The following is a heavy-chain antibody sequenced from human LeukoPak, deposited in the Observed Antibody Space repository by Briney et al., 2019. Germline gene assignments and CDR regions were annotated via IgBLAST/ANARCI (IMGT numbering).Heavy chain of an antibody. D-gene: IGHD3-22*01. V-gene: IGHV3-53*01. J-gene: IGHJ4*02. CDR3: ARDPDYYDSSGYYFDY. CDR1: GFTLSSNY. Sequence: GGSLRLSCAASGFTLSSNYMSWVRQAPGKGLEWVSVIYSGGSTYYADSVKGRFTISRDNAKNSLYLQMNSLRAEDTAVYYCARDPDYYDSSGYYFDYWGQGTLVTVSS. CDR2: IYSGGST.